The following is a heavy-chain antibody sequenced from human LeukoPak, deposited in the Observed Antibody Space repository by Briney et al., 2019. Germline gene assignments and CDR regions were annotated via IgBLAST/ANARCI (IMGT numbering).Heavy chain of an antibody. Sequence: GGSLRLSCAASGFTFSSYGMHWVRQAPGKGLEWVAFIRYDGSNKYYADSVKGRFTISRDNSKNTLYLQMNSLRAEDTAVYYCVKAHRQQPPYYYYYMDVWGKGTTVTVSS. CDR1: GFTFSSYG. J-gene: IGHJ6*03. V-gene: IGHV3-30*02. CDR2: IRYDGSNK. D-gene: IGHD6-13*01. CDR3: VKAHRQQPPYYYYYMDV.